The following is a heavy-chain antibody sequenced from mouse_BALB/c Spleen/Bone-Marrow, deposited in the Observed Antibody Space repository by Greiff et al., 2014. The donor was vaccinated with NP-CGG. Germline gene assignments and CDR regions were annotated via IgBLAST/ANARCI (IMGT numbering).Heavy chain of an antibody. V-gene: IGHV14-3*02. CDR1: GFNIKDTY. D-gene: IGHD1-1*01. CDR2: IDPANGNT. J-gene: IGHJ2*01. Sequence: VQLQQSGAELVKPGASVKLSCTASGFNIKDTYMHWVKQRPEQGLEWIGRIDPANGNTKYDPKFQGKATITADTSSNTAYLQLSSLTSEDTAVYYCAYGSSYDYFDYWGQGTTPTVSS. CDR3: AYGSSYDYFDY.